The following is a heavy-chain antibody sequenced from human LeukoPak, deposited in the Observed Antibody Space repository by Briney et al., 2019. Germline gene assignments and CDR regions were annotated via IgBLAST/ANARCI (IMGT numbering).Heavy chain of an antibody. V-gene: IGHV4-34*01. Sequence: SETVSLTCAVYVGSFTAYHWRWIRHPPWKGREGMGEINLSGSTNYNPSPKSRVTISVDTSKNQFSLKLSSVTAADTAVYYCARAYYDSSGQEKCYFDYWGQGTLVTVSS. D-gene: IGHD3-22*01. J-gene: IGHJ4*02. CDR3: ARAYYDSSGQEKCYFDY. CDR1: VGSFTAYH. CDR2: INLSGST.